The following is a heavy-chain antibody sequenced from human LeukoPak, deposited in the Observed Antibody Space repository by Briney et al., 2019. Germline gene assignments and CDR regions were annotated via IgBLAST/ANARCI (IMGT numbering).Heavy chain of an antibody. CDR1: GGSISSSSYY. CDR2: IYYSGST. J-gene: IGHJ4*02. CDR3: ARESDSGQNFDY. V-gene: IGHV4-39*07. Sequence: SETLSLTCTVSGGSISSSSYYWGWIRQPPGKGLEWIGSIYYSGSTYYNPSLKSRVTMSVDTSKNQFSLKLSSVTAADTAVYYCARESDSGQNFDYWGQGTLVTVSS.